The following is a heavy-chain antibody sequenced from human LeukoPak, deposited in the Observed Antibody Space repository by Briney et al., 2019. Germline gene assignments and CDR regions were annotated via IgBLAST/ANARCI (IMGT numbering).Heavy chain of an antibody. V-gene: IGHV3-21*01. Sequence: GGSLRLSCAASGFTFSSYSMNWVRQAPGKGLEWVSSISSSSYIYYADSVKGRFTISRDNAKNSLYLQMNSLRAEDTAVYYCARVGEYSSGTGWGQGTLVTVSS. D-gene: IGHD6-19*01. CDR2: ISSSSYI. J-gene: IGHJ4*02. CDR3: ARVGEYSSGTG. CDR1: GFTFSSYS.